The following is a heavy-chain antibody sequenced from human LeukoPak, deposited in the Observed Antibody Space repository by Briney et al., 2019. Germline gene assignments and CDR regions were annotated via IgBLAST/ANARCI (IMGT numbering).Heavy chain of an antibody. CDR1: GFTFSSYS. J-gene: IGHJ4*02. D-gene: IGHD6-19*01. CDR2: IGSSSSYI. V-gene: IGHV3-21*01. Sequence: PGGSLRLSCAASGFTFSSYSMNWVRQAPGKGLEWVSSIGSSSSYIYYADSVKGRFTISRDNAKNSLYLQMNSLRAEDTAVYYCARDSRYSSGWYGYWGQGTLVTVSS. CDR3: ARDSRYSSGWYGY.